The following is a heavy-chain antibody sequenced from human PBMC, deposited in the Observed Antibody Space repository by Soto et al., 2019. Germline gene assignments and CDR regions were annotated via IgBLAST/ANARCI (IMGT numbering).Heavy chain of an antibody. CDR2: INHSGST. D-gene: IGHD5-18*01. Sequence: QVQLQQWGAGLLKPSETLSLTCAVYGGSFSGYYWSWIRQPPGKGLEWIGEINHSGSTNYNPSLKSRVTISVDTSKTQFSLKLSSVTAADTAVYYCARGLVSPRGYSYGHRFPYFDYWGQGTLVTVSS. CDR3: ARGLVSPRGYSYGHRFPYFDY. J-gene: IGHJ4*02. CDR1: GGSFSGYY. V-gene: IGHV4-34*01.